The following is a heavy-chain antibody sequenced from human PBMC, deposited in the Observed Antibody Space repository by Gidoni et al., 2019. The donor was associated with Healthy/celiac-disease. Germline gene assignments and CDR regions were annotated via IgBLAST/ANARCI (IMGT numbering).Heavy chain of an antibody. CDR2: ISWNSGSI. D-gene: IGHD4-17*01. CDR3: AKDMGTGGDYGDRKYYYYGMDV. Sequence: EVQLVESGGGLVQPGRSLRLSCAASGFTFDDYAMHWVRQAPGKGLEWVSGISWNSGSIGYADSVKGRFTISRDNAKNSLYLQMNSLRAEDTALYYCAKDMGTGGDYGDRKYYYYGMDVWGQGTTVTVSS. CDR1: GFTFDDYA. V-gene: IGHV3-9*01. J-gene: IGHJ6*02.